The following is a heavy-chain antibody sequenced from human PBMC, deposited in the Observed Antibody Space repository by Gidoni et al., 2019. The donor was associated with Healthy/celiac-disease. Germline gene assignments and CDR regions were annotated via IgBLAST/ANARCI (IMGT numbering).Heavy chain of an antibody. CDR3: AKVYDEYSSSWYGSLDY. CDR1: GFPFSSYG. CDR2: ISYDGSNK. D-gene: IGHD6-13*01. V-gene: IGHV3-30*18. J-gene: IGHJ4*02. Sequence: QVQLVESGGGVVQPGRSLRLSCAASGFPFSSYGMHWVRQAPGKGLEWVAVISYDGSNKYYADSVKGRFTISRDNSKNTLYLQMNSLRAEDTAVYYCAKVYDEYSSSWYGSLDYWGQGTLVTVSS.